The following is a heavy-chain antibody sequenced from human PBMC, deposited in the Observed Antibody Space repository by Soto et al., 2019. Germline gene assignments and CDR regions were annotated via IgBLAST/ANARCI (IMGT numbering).Heavy chain of an antibody. CDR2: INAGNGNT. J-gene: IGHJ4*02. V-gene: IGHV1-3*01. CDR3: ARDLGGWPDY. CDR1: GYTFTSYS. Sequence: GASVKVSCKASGYTFTSYSMHLVRQAPGQRREWMGWINAGNGNTKYSQKFQGRVTITRDTYASTAYMELSSLRSEDTAVYYCARDLGGWPDYWGQGTLVTVSS. D-gene: IGHD2-15*01.